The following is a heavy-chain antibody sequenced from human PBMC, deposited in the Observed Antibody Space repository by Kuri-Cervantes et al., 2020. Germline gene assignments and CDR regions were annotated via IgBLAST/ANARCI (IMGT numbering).Heavy chain of an antibody. CDR1: GGSISSYY. CDR3: ARSQTAAATHIDY. D-gene: IGHD2-21*02. V-gene: IGHV4-59*12. J-gene: IGHJ4*02. Sequence: SETLSLTCTVSGGSISSYYWRWIRQPPGKGLERIGYIYYSGSTNYNPSLESRVAISVEKSKSQLSLTLTYVTAADTAVYFCARSQTAAATHIDYWGQGILVTVSS. CDR2: IYYSGST.